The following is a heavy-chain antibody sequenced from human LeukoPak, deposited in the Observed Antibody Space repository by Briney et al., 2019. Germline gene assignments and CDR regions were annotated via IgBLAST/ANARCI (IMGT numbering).Heavy chain of an antibody. CDR2: INAGSGDT. V-gene: IGHV1-3*01. D-gene: IGHD6-13*01. Sequence: ASVKVSCKASGYTFTSHAIHWVRQAPGQRPEWMGWINAGSGDTKCSQNLEGRVTITRDTSASTAYMGLSSPKSEDTAVYYCARTARIAATVGDYFDYWGQGTLVTVSS. J-gene: IGHJ4*02. CDR1: GYTFTSHA. CDR3: ARTARIAATVGDYFDY.